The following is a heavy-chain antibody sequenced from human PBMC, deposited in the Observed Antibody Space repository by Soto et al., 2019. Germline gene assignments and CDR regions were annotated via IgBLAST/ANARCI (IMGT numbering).Heavy chain of an antibody. V-gene: IGHV4-39*07. Sequence: SETLSLTCTVSGGSISSSSYYWVWIRQPPGKGLEWIGSIYYSGSTYYNPSLKSRVTISVDTSKNQFSLKLSSVTAADTAVYYWARSQTTVTSYDYWGQGTLVTVSS. CDR1: GGSISSSSYY. CDR2: IYYSGST. CDR3: ARSQTTVTSYDY. D-gene: IGHD4-17*01. J-gene: IGHJ4*02.